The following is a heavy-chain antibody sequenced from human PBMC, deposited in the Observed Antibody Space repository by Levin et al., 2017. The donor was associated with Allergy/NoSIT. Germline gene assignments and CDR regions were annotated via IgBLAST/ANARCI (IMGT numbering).Heavy chain of an antibody. J-gene: IGHJ4*02. CDR3: AREMARSTAVVWGGDVYSIDY. D-gene: IGHD3-10*01. V-gene: IGHV3-23*01. CDR2: INTVGRT. Sequence: GGSLRLSCAASEFTFSSYAISWVRQAPEKGLEWVSAINTVGRTYYADSVKGRVTIPRDNSTNTVYLQMNSLKIEDTGIYFCAREMARSTAVVWGGDVYSIDYWGQGTLVAVST. CDR1: EFTFSSYA.